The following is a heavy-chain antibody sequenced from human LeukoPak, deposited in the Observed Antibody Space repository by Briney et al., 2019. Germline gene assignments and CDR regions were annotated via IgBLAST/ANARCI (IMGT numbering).Heavy chain of an antibody. J-gene: IGHJ3*02. CDR1: GFPFSTYC. V-gene: IGHV3-21*01. D-gene: IGHD3-10*02. Sequence: GGSLRLSCAASGFPFSTYCMNWVRQAPGKGLEWVSCISSSSDYIYYADSVKGRFTVPRDNAKSSLYLQMDSLRAEDSAVYYCTRDFVPDTMSYSFDIWGQGTMVTVSS. CDR2: ISSSSDYI. CDR3: TRDFVPDTMSYSFDI.